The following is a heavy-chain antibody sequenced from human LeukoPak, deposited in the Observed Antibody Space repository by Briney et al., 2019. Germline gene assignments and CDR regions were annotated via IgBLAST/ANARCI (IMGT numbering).Heavy chain of an antibody. D-gene: IGHD6-19*01. Sequence: PSETLSLTCTVSGGSISSYYWSWIRQPPGKGLEWIGYIYYSGSTNYNPSLKSRVTISVDTSKNQFSLKLSSVTAADTAVYYCARGGYSSGWLISGDTNTAFDYWGQGTLVTVSS. CDR1: GGSISSYY. V-gene: IGHV4-59*12. CDR2: IYYSGST. J-gene: IGHJ4*02. CDR3: ARGGYSSGWLISGDTNTAFDY.